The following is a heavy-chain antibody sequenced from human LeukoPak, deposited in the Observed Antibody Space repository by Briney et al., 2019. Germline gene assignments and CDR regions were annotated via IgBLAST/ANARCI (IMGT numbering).Heavy chain of an antibody. CDR1: GFTFSSYA. CDR3: AKDRWGAVASFDY. D-gene: IGHD6-19*01. CDR2: ISYDGSNK. V-gene: IGHV3-30*04. J-gene: IGHJ4*02. Sequence: GRSLRLSCAASGFTFSSYAMHWVRQAPGKGLEWVAVISYDGSNKYYADSVKGRFTISRDNSKNMLYLQMNSLGTEDTAVYYCAKDRWGAVASFDYWGQGTLVTVSS.